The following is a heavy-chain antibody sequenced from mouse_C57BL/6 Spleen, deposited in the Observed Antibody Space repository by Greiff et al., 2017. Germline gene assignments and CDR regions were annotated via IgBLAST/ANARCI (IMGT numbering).Heavy chain of an antibody. Sequence: EVKLQESGAELVRPGASVKLSCTASGFNIKDDYMHWVKQRPEQGLEWIGWIDPENGDTEYASKFQGKATITADTSSNTAYLQLSSLTSEDTAVYYCTTRRGIYYDPFAYWGQGTLVTVSA. J-gene: IGHJ3*01. CDR3: TTRRGIYYDPFAY. CDR1: GFNIKDDY. D-gene: IGHD2-4*01. CDR2: IDPENGDT. V-gene: IGHV14-4*01.